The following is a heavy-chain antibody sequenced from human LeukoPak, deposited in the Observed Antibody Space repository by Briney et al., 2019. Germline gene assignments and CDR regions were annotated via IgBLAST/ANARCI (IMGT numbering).Heavy chain of an antibody. CDR3: VREVWSHNCFDP. J-gene: IGHJ5*02. CDR2: INSSGST. D-gene: IGHD2-21*01. Sequence: SETLSLTCTVSGGSISSCSYYWSWIRQPAGKGLEWIGRINSSGSTNYSPSLKSRVTISVDTSKNQFSLKLTSVTAADTALYYCVREVWSHNCFDPWGQGALVTVSS. V-gene: IGHV4-61*02. CDR1: GGSISSCSYY.